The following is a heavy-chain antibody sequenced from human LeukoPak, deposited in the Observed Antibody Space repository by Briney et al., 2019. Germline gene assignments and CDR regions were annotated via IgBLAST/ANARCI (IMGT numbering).Heavy chain of an antibody. D-gene: IGHD1-26*01. J-gene: IGHJ6*02. V-gene: IGHV3-74*01. CDR3: ARDLNVGYYGMDV. Sequence: GGSLRLSCAASGLTFSSHWMHWVRQAPGKGLVWVSRITNDGSSTTYADSVKGRFTISRDNAKNMLYLQVNSLRAEDTAVYYCARDLNVGYYGMDVWGQGTTVTVSS. CDR1: GLTFSSHW. CDR2: ITNDGSST.